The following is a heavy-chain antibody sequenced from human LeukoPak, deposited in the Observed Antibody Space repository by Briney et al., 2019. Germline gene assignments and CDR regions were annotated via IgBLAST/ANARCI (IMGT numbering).Heavy chain of an antibody. CDR3: ARDRYCSSTSCHGGDY. D-gene: IGHD2-2*01. J-gene: IGHJ4*02. CDR2: INPSGGST. Sequence: ASVKVSCKASGYTFTSYYMHWVRQAPGQGLEWMGIINPSGGSTSYAQKFQGRVTMTRDTSTSTVYMELSSLRSEDTAVYYCARDRYCSSTSCHGGDYWGQGTLVTVSS. V-gene: IGHV1-46*01. CDR1: GYTFTSYY.